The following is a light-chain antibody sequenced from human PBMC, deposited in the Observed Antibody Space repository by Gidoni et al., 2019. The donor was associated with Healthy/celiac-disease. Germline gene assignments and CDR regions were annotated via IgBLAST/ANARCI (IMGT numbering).Light chain of an antibody. V-gene: IGLV1-40*01. Sequence: QSVLTQPPSVSGAPGPRVTISCTGISSNIGAGYDVHWYQQLPGTAPKLLIYGNSNRPSGVPDRFSGSKSGTSASLAITGLQAEDEADYYCQSYDSSLSDVVFGGGTKLTVL. CDR2: GNS. CDR1: SSNIGAGYD. J-gene: IGLJ2*01. CDR3: QSYDSSLSDVV.